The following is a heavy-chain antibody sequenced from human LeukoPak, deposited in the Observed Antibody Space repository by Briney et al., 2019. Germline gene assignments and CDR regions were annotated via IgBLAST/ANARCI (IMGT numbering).Heavy chain of an antibody. Sequence: SETLSLTCAVYGGSFSGYYWSWIRQPPGEGLEWIGEINHSGSTNYNPSLKSRVTISVDTSKNQFSLKLSSVTAADTAVYYCARTSIAVAVAGSFDYWGQGTLVTVSS. V-gene: IGHV4-34*01. J-gene: IGHJ4*02. D-gene: IGHD6-19*01. CDR1: GGSFSGYY. CDR3: ARTSIAVAVAGSFDY. CDR2: INHSGST.